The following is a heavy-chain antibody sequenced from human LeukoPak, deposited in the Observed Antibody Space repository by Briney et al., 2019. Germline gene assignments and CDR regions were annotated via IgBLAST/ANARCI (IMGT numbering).Heavy chain of an antibody. J-gene: IGHJ5*02. Sequence: SETLSLTCTVSGGSISSSSYYWSWIRQPPGKGLEWIGEINHSGSTNYNPSLKSRVTISVDTSKNQFSLKLSSVTAADTAVYYCARGRFPRSWGQGTLVTVSS. CDR1: GGSISSSSYY. CDR2: INHSGST. V-gene: IGHV4-39*07. CDR3: ARGRFPRS.